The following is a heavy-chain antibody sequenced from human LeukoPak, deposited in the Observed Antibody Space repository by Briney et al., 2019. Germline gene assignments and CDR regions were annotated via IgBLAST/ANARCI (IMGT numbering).Heavy chain of an antibody. Sequence: ASVKVSCKASGYTFTSYDINWVRQATGQGLEWMGWMNPNSGNTGYAQKFQGRVTMTRNTSISTAYMELSSLKSEDTAVYYCARSSGDPHNWLDPWGQGTLVTVSS. CDR1: GYTFTSYD. V-gene: IGHV1-8*01. CDR2: MNPNSGNT. D-gene: IGHD2-21*02. J-gene: IGHJ5*02. CDR3: ARSSGDPHNWLDP.